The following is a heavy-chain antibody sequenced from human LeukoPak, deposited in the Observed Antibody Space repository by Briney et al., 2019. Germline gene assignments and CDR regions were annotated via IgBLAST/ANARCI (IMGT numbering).Heavy chain of an antibody. V-gene: IGHV1-8*01. Sequence: ASVKVSCKASGYTFTSYDINWVRQATGQGLEWMGWMNPNSGNTGYAQKFQGRVTMTRNTSISTAYMELSSLRSEDTAVYYCAREEYYDFWSGYYSGVGGMDVWGQGTTVTVPS. CDR2: MNPNSGNT. D-gene: IGHD3-3*01. CDR3: AREEYYDFWSGYYSGVGGMDV. CDR1: GYTFTSYD. J-gene: IGHJ6*02.